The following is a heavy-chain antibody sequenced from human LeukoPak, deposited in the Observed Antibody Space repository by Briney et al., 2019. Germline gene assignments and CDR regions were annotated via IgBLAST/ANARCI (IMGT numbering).Heavy chain of an antibody. J-gene: IGHJ6*03. Sequence: GGSLRLSCAAPGFAFSSFAMGWVRQSPGKGLEWLSTINGGGNTTFYADSVKGRFTISRDNSKNTLYLHMDSLRPDDTAIYYCTKELHVAVAVADYYYFYMDVWGRGTAVTVSS. CDR3: TKELHVAVAVADYYYFYMDV. V-gene: IGHV3-23*01. D-gene: IGHD6-19*01. CDR1: GFAFSSFA. CDR2: INGGGNTT.